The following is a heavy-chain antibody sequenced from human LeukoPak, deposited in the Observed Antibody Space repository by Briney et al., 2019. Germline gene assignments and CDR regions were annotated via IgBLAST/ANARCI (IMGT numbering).Heavy chain of an antibody. CDR2: IMPVLDTG. D-gene: IGHD1-1*01. Sequence: SVKVSCTASGGRLRRYVFAWVRQAPGQGLEWMGGIMPVLDTGSYAQGFQGRVTITADRSTSTAYMELRSLRPEDTALYYCAARDNGNDLLSYHGMDVWGNGTTVTVSS. V-gene: IGHV1-69*06. CDR1: GGRLRRYV. CDR3: AARDNGNDLLSYHGMDV. J-gene: IGHJ6*04.